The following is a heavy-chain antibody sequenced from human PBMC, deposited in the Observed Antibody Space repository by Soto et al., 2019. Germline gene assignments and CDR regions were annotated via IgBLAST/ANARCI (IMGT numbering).Heavy chain of an antibody. Sequence: QVQLVESGGGVVQPGRSLRLSCAASGFTFSSYGMHWVRQAPGKGLEWVSVISYDGINKYYADSVKGRFTISRDNSKNTLYLQMNSLRAEDTAGYYCAKSVYNWNDGFFDYWGQGTLVTVSS. CDR2: ISYDGINK. CDR3: AKSVYNWNDGFFDY. V-gene: IGHV3-30*18. J-gene: IGHJ4*02. CDR1: GFTFSSYG. D-gene: IGHD1-1*01.